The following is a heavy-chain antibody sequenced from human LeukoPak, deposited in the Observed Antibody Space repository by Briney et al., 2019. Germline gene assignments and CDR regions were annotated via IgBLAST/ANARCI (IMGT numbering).Heavy chain of an antibody. D-gene: IGHD2-8*01. Sequence: GGSLRLSCAASGFTFSSYAMSWVRQAPGKGLEWVSAISGSGGSTYYADSVKCRFTISRDNSNNTLYLQMNSLRDEDTAVYYCAQNEDGYSPNGVCLLYYYYGMDVWGQGTPVTVSS. CDR2: ISGSGGST. CDR3: AQNEDGYSPNGVCLLYYYYGMDV. V-gene: IGHV3-23*01. J-gene: IGHJ6*02. CDR1: GFTFSSYA.